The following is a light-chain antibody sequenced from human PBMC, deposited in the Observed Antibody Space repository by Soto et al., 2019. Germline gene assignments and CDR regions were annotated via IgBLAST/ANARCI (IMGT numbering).Light chain of an antibody. J-gene: IGLJ3*02. Sequence: QSALTQPRSVSGSPGQSITISCTGTSSDVGGYNYVSWYQQHPGKAPKLMIYDVSKWPSGVPDRFSGSKSGNTASLTISGLQAEDEADYYCCSYAGDYSLVFGGGTKVTVL. V-gene: IGLV2-11*01. CDR1: SSDVGGYNY. CDR3: CSYAGDYSLV. CDR2: DVS.